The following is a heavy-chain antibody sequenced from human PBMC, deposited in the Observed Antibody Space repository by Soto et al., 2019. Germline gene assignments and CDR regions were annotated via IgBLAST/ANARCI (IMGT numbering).Heavy chain of an antibody. CDR2: IIPIFGTA. Sequence: SVKVSCKASGGTFSSYAISWVRQAPGQGLEWMGGIIPIFGTANCAQKFQGRVTITADESTSTAYMELSSLRSEDTAVYYCARAPDRSSWYVLEGAFDIWGQGTMVTVSS. V-gene: IGHV1-69*13. D-gene: IGHD6-13*01. CDR1: GGTFSSYA. J-gene: IGHJ3*02. CDR3: ARAPDRSSWYVLEGAFDI.